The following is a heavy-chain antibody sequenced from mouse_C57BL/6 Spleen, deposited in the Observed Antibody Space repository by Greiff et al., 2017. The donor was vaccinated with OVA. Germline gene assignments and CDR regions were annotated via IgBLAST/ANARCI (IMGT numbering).Heavy chain of an antibody. J-gene: IGHJ2*01. CDR3: ASPTEGNYFDD. V-gene: IGHV1-42*01. Sequence: EVQLQQSGPELVKPGASVKISCKASGYSFTGYYMNWVKQSPEKSLEWIGEINPSTGGTTYNQKFKAKATLTVDKSSSTAYMQLKSLTSEDSAVYYCASPTEGNYFDDWGQGTTLTVSS. D-gene: IGHD4-1*02. CDR2: INPSTGGT. CDR1: GYSFTGYY.